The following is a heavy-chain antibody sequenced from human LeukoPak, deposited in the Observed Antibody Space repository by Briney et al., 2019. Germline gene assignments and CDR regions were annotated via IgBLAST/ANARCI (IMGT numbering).Heavy chain of an antibody. CDR3: ARESKTTVTAY. D-gene: IGHD4-17*01. V-gene: IGHV1-2*02. CDR1: GYTFTCYY. Sequence: ASVKVSCKASGYTFTCYYMHWVRQAPGQGREWMGWINPNSGGTNYAQKFQGRVTMTRDTSISTAYMELSRLRSDDTAVYYCARESKTTVTAYWGQGTLVTVSS. CDR2: INPNSGGT. J-gene: IGHJ4*02.